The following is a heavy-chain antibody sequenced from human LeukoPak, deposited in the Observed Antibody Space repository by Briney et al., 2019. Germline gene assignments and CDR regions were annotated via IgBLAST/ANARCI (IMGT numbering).Heavy chain of an antibody. CDR2: IYGGDST. D-gene: IGHD3-10*01. CDR1: GFTVSSNY. CDR3: TRGDIIKGDFDY. J-gene: IGHJ4*02. Sequence: PGGSLRLSCAASGFTVSSNYMTWVRQAPGKGLEWVSIIYGGDSTYYADSVKGRFTISRDNSKNTLYLQMNSLRAEDTAVYYCTRGDIIKGDFDYWGQGTLVTVSS. V-gene: IGHV3-53*01.